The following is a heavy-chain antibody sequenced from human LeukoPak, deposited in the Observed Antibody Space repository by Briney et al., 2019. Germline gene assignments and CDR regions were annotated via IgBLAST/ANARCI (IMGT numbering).Heavy chain of an antibody. CDR3: ARDRGLKAFDY. CDR2: LYNGGTT. CDR1: GFTVRNNY. V-gene: IGHV3-53*05. J-gene: IGHJ4*02. Sequence: GGSLRLSCVASGFTVRNNYMSWVRQAPGKGLEWVSVLYNGGTTYYADSVKGRFTISRDNPKNTLYLQMDSLRAEGTAVYYCARDRGLKAFDYWGQGTLVTVSS. D-gene: IGHD5-12*01.